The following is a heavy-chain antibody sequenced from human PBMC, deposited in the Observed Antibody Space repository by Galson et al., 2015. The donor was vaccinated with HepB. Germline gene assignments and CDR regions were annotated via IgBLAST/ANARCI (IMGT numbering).Heavy chain of an antibody. CDR1: GFTFSSYG. V-gene: IGHV3-33*01. Sequence: SLRLSCAASGFTFSSYGMHWVRQAPGKGLEWVAVIWYDGSNKYYADSVKGRFTISRDNSKNTLYLQMNSLRAEDTAVYYCARADSDTAMVTHGMDVWSQGTTVTVSS. D-gene: IGHD5-18*01. CDR2: IWYDGSNK. CDR3: ARADSDTAMVTHGMDV. J-gene: IGHJ6*02.